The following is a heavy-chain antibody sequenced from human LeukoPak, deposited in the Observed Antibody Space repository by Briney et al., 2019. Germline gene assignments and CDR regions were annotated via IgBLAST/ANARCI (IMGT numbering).Heavy chain of an antibody. V-gene: IGHV3-7*01. Sequence: PGGSLRLSCAASGFTFSSYWMSWVRQAPGKGLEWVANIKQDGSEKYYVDSVKGRFTISRDNAKNSLYLQMNSLRAEDTAVYYCARESDYYDSSGYPGSDAFDIWGQGTMVTVSS. CDR3: ARESDYYDSSGYPGSDAFDI. CDR2: IKQDGSEK. J-gene: IGHJ3*02. CDR1: GFTFSSYW. D-gene: IGHD3-22*01.